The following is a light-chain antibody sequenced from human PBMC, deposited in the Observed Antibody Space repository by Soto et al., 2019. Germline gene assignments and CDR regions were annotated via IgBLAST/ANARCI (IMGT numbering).Light chain of an antibody. Sequence: QSVLTQSPSASGTPGQRVSISCSGSTSNIGTNTVSWYQHVPGTAPKLLIYSNDQRPSAVPGRFSGSKSGTSASLAISGLLSEDGADYYCATWDDSLNVVFGGGTKVTVL. V-gene: IGLV1-44*01. CDR1: TSNIGTNT. J-gene: IGLJ2*01. CDR3: ATWDDSLNVV. CDR2: SND.